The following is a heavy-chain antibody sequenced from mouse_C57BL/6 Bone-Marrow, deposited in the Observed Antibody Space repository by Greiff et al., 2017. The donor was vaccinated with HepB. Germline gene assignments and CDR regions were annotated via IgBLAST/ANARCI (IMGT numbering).Heavy chain of an antibody. CDR3: ARSLSGSWYFDV. V-gene: IGHV14-3*01. J-gene: IGHJ1*03. CDR1: GFNIKNTY. CDR2: IDPANGNT. D-gene: IGHD4-1*01. Sequence: VHVKQSVAELVRPGASVKLSCTASGFNIKNTYMHWVKQRPEQGLEWIGRIDPANGNTKYAPKFQGKATITADTSSNTAYLQLSSLTSEDTAIYYCARSLSGSWYFDVWGTGTTVTVSS.